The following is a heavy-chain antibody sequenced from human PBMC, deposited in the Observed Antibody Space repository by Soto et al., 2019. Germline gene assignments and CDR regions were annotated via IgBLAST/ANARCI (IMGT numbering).Heavy chain of an antibody. V-gene: IGHV1-18*01. CDR2: ISAYNGNT. D-gene: IGHD3-9*01. CDR1: GCTFTSYG. Sequence: ASAKVSCKASGCTFTSYGFSCVRQAPGQGRQWMGWISAYNGNTNYAQKLQGRVTMTTDTSTSTAYLELRSLRSADTAVYYCARANYDTLAGYYYYMDVWGKGTTVTVSS. J-gene: IGHJ6*03. CDR3: ARANYDTLAGYYYYMDV.